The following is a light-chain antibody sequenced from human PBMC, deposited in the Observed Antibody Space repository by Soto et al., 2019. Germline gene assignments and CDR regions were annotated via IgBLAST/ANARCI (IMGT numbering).Light chain of an antibody. CDR1: QSISTY. J-gene: IGKJ1*01. Sequence: DIQRPQYPYSLSASVGDRITITCPASQSISTYLNWYQQKPGEAPTLLVYDSSTLQSGVPSRFSGSGFGAEFTLTVSSLQPEDFATYYCQQSYSNPTWTLGQGTKV. CDR2: DSS. V-gene: IGKV1-39*01. CDR3: QQSYSNPTWT.